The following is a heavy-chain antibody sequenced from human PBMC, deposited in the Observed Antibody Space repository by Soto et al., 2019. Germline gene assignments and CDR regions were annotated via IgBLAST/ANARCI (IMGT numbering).Heavy chain of an antibody. V-gene: IGHV4-34*01. CDR1: GGSFSGYY. CDR2: INHSGST. Sequence: QVQLQQWGAGLLKPSETLSLTCAVYGGSFSGYYWSWIRQPPGKGLEWIGEINHSGSTNYNPFLKSRVTISVDTSKNQFSLKLSSVTAADTAVYYCARANCSGGSCYPFDYWGQGTLVTVSS. D-gene: IGHD2-15*01. J-gene: IGHJ4*02. CDR3: ARANCSGGSCYPFDY.